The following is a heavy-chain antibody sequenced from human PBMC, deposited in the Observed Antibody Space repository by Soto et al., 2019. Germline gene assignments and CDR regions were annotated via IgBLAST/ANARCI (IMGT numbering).Heavy chain of an antibody. CDR2: IYYSGST. V-gene: IGHV4-59*01. CDR3: ARINAYHIDS. CDR1: GGSISSYY. D-gene: IGHD3-16*01. J-gene: IGHJ4*02. Sequence: SLTCTVSGGSISSYYWSWIRQPPGKGLEWIGYIYYSGSTNYNPSLKSRVTISVDTSKHQFSLRLGSVTAADTAVYYCARINAYHIDSWGQGTLVTASS.